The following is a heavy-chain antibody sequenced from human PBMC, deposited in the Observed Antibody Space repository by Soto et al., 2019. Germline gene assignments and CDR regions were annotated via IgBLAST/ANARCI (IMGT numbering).Heavy chain of an antibody. D-gene: IGHD3-9*01. J-gene: IGHJ3*02. CDR1: GYSFTTYW. CDR2: IYPGDSDT. V-gene: IGHV5-51*01. CDR3: ARQVYNYDILAPHAFDI. Sequence: PGESLKISCKGSGYSFTTYWIGWVRQMPGKGLEWMRIIYPGDSDTRNSPSFQGQVTISADKSISTAYLQWSSLKASDTAMYYCARQVYNYDILAPHAFDIWGQGTMVTVSS.